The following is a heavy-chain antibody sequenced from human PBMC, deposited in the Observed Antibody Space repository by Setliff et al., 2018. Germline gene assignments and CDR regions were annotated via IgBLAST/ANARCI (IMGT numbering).Heavy chain of an antibody. CDR3: ARGGDYCGGECYIPPPDSY. CDR2: IKEDGSKR. CDR1: GFDFKTHW. Sequence: GGSLRLSCAASGFDFKTHWMDWARQAPGKGLEWVANIKEDGSKRNYVDSVRGRFTISRDISKNTLYLQMNSLRPEDTAVYYCARGGDYCGGECYIPPPDSYWGQGTLVTVSS. D-gene: IGHD2-21*01. V-gene: IGHV3-7*01. J-gene: IGHJ4*02.